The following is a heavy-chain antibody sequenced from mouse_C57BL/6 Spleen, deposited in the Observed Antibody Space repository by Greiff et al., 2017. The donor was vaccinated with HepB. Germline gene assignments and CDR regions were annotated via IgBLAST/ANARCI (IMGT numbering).Heavy chain of an antibody. D-gene: IGHD1-1*01. Sequence: EVMLVESGGGLVKPGGSLKLSCAASGFTFSDYGMHWVRQAPEKGLEWVAYISSGSSTIYYADQVKGRFTISRDNAKNTLFLQMTSLRSEDTAMYYCARDYYGSLFAYWGQGTLVTVSA. CDR3: ARDYYGSLFAY. V-gene: IGHV5-17*01. CDR2: ISSGSSTI. J-gene: IGHJ3*01. CDR1: GFTFSDYG.